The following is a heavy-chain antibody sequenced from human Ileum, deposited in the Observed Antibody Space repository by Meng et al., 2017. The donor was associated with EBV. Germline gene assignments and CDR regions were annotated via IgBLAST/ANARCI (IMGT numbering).Heavy chain of an antibody. CDR3: AGGRAGYGGYKT. CDR2: ILSGST. D-gene: IGHD5-12*01. J-gene: IGHJ4*02. Sequence: VELLEAGPGLVKPSETLSLTCTFSSGSVSSGDYHWSWIRQPPGKGLEWIGYILSGSTNYDPSLTNRVTISVDTSKNHFSLKLTSVTAADTAVYYCAGGRAGYGGYKTWGQGTLVTVSS. CDR1: SGSVSSGDYH. V-gene: IGHV4-61*03.